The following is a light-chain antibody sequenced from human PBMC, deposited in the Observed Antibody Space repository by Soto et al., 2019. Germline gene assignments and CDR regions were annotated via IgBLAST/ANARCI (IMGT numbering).Light chain of an antibody. CDR2: DAS. V-gene: IGKV1-13*02. J-gene: IGKJ4*01. Sequence: AIQLTQSPSSLSASVGDRVTITCRASQGISSAVAWYQQKPGKAPKLLIYDASSLESGVASRFRGVGAGADCTLSSSSLQPEGLATYYWQLFNSYLRPFGGGTKVEIK. CDR3: QLFNSYLRP. CDR1: QGISSA.